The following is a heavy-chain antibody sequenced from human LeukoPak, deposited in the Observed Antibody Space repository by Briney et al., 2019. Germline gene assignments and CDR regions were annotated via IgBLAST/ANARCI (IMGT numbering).Heavy chain of an antibody. V-gene: IGHV4-34*01. Sequence: SETLSLTCAVYGGSFSGYYWSWIRQPPGKGLEWIGEINHSGSTNYNPSLKSRVTISVDTSKNQFSLKLSSVTAADTAVYYCARDELGFDYWGQGTLVTVSS. J-gene: IGHJ4*02. D-gene: IGHD7-27*01. CDR3: ARDELGFDY. CDR2: INHSGST. CDR1: GGSFSGYY.